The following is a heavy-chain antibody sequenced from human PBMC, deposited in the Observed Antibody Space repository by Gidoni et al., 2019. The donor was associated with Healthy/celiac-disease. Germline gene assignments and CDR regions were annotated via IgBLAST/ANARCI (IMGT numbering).Heavy chain of an antibody. CDR3: AKDRFGVAARGMDV. CDR2: ISWNSGSI. V-gene: IGHV3-9*01. D-gene: IGHD3-10*01. CDR1: GFTFDDYA. J-gene: IGHJ6*02. Sequence: EVQLVESGGGLVQPGRSLRLSCAASGFTFDDYAMHWVRQAPGKGLEWVSGISWNSGSIGYADSVKGRFTISRDNAKNSLYLQMNSLRAEDTALYYCAKDRFGVAARGMDVWGQGTTVTVSS.